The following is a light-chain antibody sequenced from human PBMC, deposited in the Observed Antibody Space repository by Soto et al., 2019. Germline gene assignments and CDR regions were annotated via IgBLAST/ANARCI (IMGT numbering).Light chain of an antibody. Sequence: QSALTQPPSASGSPGQSVTISCTGTISDVGAYKFVSWYQQNPGKAPKLIIYDVTKRPTGVPDRFSGSKSGNTASLTVSGLQAEDEADYYCSSYAGNSNYVFGSGTKVTVL. CDR3: SSYAGNSNYV. CDR2: DVT. V-gene: IGLV2-8*01. J-gene: IGLJ1*01. CDR1: ISDVGAYKF.